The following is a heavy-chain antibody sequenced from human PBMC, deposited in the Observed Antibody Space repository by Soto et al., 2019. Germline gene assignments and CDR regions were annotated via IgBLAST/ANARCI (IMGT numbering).Heavy chain of an antibody. V-gene: IGHV3-48*03. CDR2: ISSSGSTI. CDR3: ARGVRYQLLHNWFDP. D-gene: IGHD2-2*01. CDR1: GFTFSSYE. Sequence: GGSLRLSCAASGFTFSSYEMNWVRQSPGKGLEWVSYISSSGSTIYYADSVKGRFTISRDNAKNSLYLQMNSLRAEDTAVYYCARGVRYQLLHNWFDPWGQGTLVTVSS. J-gene: IGHJ5*02.